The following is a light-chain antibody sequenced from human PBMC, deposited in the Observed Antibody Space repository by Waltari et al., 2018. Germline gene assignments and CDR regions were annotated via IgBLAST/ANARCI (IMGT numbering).Light chain of an antibody. J-gene: IGKJ2*01. CDR1: QTVDTY. CDR2: KVS. V-gene: IGKV1-5*03. CDR3: QQYASYST. Sequence: DIQLTQSPSTLSASVGARVTITCRASQTVDTYLAWYQQKPERAPTLLIYKVSTLETGVPSRFSGSGSETEFSLTISSLQPDDFATYYCQQYASYSTFGQGTRLEI.